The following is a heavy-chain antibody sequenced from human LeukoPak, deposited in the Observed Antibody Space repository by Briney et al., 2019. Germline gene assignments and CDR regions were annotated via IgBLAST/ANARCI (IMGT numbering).Heavy chain of an antibody. CDR3: ARALRIYYYFDY. Sequence: ETLSLTCTVSGGSISSSSYYWGWIRQAPGKGLEWVSAFSPSGGGTYYADSVKGRFTISRDNSKNTLYLQMNSLRAEDTAVYYCARALRIYYYFDYWGQGTLVTVSS. V-gene: IGHV3-23*01. D-gene: IGHD1-26*01. CDR1: GGSISSSSYY. J-gene: IGHJ4*02. CDR2: FSPSGGGT.